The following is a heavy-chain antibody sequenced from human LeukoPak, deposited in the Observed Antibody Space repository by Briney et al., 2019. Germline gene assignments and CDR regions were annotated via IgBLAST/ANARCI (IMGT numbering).Heavy chain of an antibody. CDR3: AKGSYSGYGRDDY. Sequence: PGGSLRLSCAASGFTFSSYAMSWVRQAPGKGLEWVSAISGSGGSTYYADSVKGRFTIYRDNSKNTLYLQMNSLRAEDTAVYYCAKGSYSGYGRDDYWGQGTLVTVSS. J-gene: IGHJ4*02. CDR2: ISGSGGST. D-gene: IGHD5-12*01. V-gene: IGHV3-23*01. CDR1: GFTFSSYA.